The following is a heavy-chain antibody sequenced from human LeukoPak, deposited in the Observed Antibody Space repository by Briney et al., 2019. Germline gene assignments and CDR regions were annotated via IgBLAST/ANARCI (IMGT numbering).Heavy chain of an antibody. D-gene: IGHD2-15*01. Sequence: GASVKVSCKTYGYTFTSHGISWVRQAPGQGLEWMGLINPSGGSTSYAQKFQGRVTMTRDTSTSTVYMELSSLRSEDTAVYYCAREDPGVVALLDRYFDLWGRGTLVTVSS. CDR2: INPSGGST. V-gene: IGHV1-46*01. J-gene: IGHJ2*01. CDR3: AREDPGVVALLDRYFDL. CDR1: GYTFTSHG.